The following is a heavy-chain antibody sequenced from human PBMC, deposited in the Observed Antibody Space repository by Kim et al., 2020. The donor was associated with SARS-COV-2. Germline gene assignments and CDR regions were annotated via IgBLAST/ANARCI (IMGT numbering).Heavy chain of an antibody. CDR2: ISSSSSYI. CDR1: GFTFSSYS. J-gene: IGHJ3*02. Sequence: GGSLRLSCAASGFTFSSYSMNWVRQAPGKGLEWVSSISSSSSYIYYADSVKGRFTISRDNAKNSLYLQMNSLRAEDTAVYYCARDLAYYDILTGYYRADAFDIWGQGTMVTVSS. V-gene: IGHV3-21*04. CDR3: ARDLAYYDILTGYYRADAFDI. D-gene: IGHD3-9*01.